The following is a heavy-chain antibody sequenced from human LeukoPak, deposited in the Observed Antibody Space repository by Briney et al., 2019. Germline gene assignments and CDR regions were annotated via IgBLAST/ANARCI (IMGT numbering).Heavy chain of an antibody. D-gene: IGHD2-2*01. CDR1: GGSISSDY. J-gene: IGHJ4*02. CDR2: LYYSGST. V-gene: IGHV4-59*08. CDR3: AKQAYCSGTSCSPFDY. Sequence: PSETLSLTCTVSGGSISSDYWSWIRQPPGKGLEWIGYLYYSGSTNYNPSLKSRVTISVDTSKNQFSLKLSSVTAAETAVYYCAKQAYCSGTSCSPFDYWGQGTLVTVSS.